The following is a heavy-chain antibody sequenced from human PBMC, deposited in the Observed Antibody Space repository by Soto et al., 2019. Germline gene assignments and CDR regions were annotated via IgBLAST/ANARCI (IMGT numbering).Heavy chain of an antibody. CDR3: ASTYSTSWYWFDA. V-gene: IGHV2-26*04. D-gene: IGHD2-2*01. Sequence: QVTVKESGPVLVKPTETLTLTCTVSGFSLSNAGLGVSWIRQPPGKALEWLAHIFSNDEKSYSTSLKSRLTISKDTSKSQVVLTMTNIDPVDTARYYCASTYSTSWYWFDAWGQGTLVTVSS. CDR1: GFSLSNAGLG. CDR2: IFSNDEK. J-gene: IGHJ5*02.